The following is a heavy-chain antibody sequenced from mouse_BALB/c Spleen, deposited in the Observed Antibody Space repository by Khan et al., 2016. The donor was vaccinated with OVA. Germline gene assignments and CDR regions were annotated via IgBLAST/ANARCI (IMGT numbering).Heavy chain of an antibody. CDR1: GYTFTTYW. V-gene: IGHV1-7*01. CDR3: PSDSIDY. CDR2: INPTSGYT. Sequence: VQLQESGAELAKPGASVKMSCKASGYTFTTYWMHWVKQRPGQGLEWIGYINPTSGYTDYNEKFKDRATLSADSSSSTAYMQLSSLTSEDSACYSCPSDSIDYWGQGTPVTVSA. J-gene: IGHJ3*01.